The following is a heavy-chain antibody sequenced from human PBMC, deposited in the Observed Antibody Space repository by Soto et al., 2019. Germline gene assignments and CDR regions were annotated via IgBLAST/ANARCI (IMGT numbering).Heavy chain of an antibody. CDR1: GYTFTGYY. V-gene: IGHV1-2*04. CDR2: INPNSGGT. J-gene: IGHJ6*04. CDR3: ARGDNYYYYGMDV. Sequence: ASVKVSCKASGYTFTGYYMHWVRQAPGQGLEWMGWINPNSGGTNYAQKFQGWVTMTRDTSISTAYMELSRLRSDDTAVYYCARGDNYYYYGMDVWGKGTTVTVSS. D-gene: IGHD2-15*01.